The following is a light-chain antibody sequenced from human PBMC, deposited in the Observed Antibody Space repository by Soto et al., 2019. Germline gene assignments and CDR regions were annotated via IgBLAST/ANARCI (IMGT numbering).Light chain of an antibody. CDR2: GAS. Sequence: IQLTQSPSSLSASVGDRVTITCRASQGISSYLSWVQQKPGQAPKLLINGASNLQSGVPSRFSGSGSGTDFTLTISSLQPEDFATYYCLQLQTYPRTFGQGTKVEIK. CDR3: LQLQTYPRT. V-gene: IGKV1-9*01. CDR1: QGISSY. J-gene: IGKJ1*01.